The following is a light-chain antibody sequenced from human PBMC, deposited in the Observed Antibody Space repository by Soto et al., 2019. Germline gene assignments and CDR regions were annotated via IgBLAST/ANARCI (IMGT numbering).Light chain of an antibody. CDR3: PQYNSAPIT. CDR1: QGISNY. J-gene: IGKJ5*01. Sequence: DIPMTQSPSSLSASVGDRVTITCRASQGISNYLAWYQQKPGKVPKLLIYAASTLQSLVPSRFSGSGSGTDFTLTIISLQPDDFATYYCPQYNSAPITFGKETRLAIK. CDR2: AAS. V-gene: IGKV1-27*01.